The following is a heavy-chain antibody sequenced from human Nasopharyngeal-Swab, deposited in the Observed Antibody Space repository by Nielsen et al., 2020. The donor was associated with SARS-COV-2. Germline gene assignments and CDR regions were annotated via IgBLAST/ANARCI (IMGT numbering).Heavy chain of an antibody. J-gene: IGHJ4*02. CDR2: NNHRGSN. D-gene: IGHD6-13*01. Sequence: WIRQPPGKGLEGIGENNHRGSNNYNPTLKSRVTISVDTPKNQFTLKRSSVTAADTAVYYCARLDPYSSRDDYWGQGTLVTVSS. CDR3: ARLDPYSSRDDY. V-gene: IGHV4-34*01.